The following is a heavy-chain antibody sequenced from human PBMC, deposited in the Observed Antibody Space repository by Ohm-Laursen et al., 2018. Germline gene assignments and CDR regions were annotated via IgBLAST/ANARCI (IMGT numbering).Heavy chain of an antibody. CDR3: ASRAG. Sequence: GSLRLSCAASGFTFSSYWMTWVRQAPGKGLEWISYISETGSHIYDADSMRGRFTVARDNAKNLLYLQMNSLRAEDTAVYYCASRAGWGQGTLVTVSS. D-gene: IGHD3-10*01. J-gene: IGHJ4*02. V-gene: IGHV3-21*01. CDR1: GFTFSSYW. CDR2: ISETGSHI.